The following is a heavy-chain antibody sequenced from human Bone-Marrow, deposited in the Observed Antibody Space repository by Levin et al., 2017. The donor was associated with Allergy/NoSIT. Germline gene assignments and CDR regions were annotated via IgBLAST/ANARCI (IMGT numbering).Heavy chain of an antibody. D-gene: IGHD3-16*02. J-gene: IGHJ5*02. CDR1: GFTFSSYA. Sequence: PGGSLRLSCAASGFTFSSYAMSWVRQAPGKGLEWVSTISGSGGSTYYADSVKGRFTISRDNSKNTRYLQMNSLRAEDTAVYYCATGAHYDYIWGSYREWFDPWGQGTLVSVSS. V-gene: IGHV3-23*01. CDR3: ATGAHYDYIWGSYREWFDP. CDR2: ISGSGGST.